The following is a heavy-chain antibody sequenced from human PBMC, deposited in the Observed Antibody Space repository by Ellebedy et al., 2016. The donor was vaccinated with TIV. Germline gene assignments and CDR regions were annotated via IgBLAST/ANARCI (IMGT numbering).Heavy chain of an antibody. J-gene: IGHJ4*02. Sequence: GESLKISCAASGFTFSSYSMNWVRQAPGKGLELVSTISNTGSRTYYADSVEGRFIISRDNSKKTLYLQMNSLRAEDTAVYYCAKGRGGGSDSSAPRYYFDYWGRGTMVTVSS. CDR1: GFTFSSYS. CDR3: AKGRGGGSDSSAPRYYFDY. CDR2: ISNTGSRT. D-gene: IGHD3-22*01. V-gene: IGHV3-23*01.